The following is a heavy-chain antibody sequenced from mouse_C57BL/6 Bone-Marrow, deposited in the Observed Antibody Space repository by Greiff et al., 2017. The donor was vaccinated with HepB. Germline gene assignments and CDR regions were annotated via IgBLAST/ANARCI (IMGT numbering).Heavy chain of an antibody. J-gene: IGHJ2*01. D-gene: IGHD2-1*01. CDR1: GYTFTDYE. CDR2: IDPETGGT. Sequence: VQLKESGAELVRPGASVTLSCKASGYTFTDYEMHWVKQTPVHGLEWIGAIDPETGGTAYNQKFKGKAILTADKSSSTAYMELRSLTSEDSAVYYCTRGALPYYFDYWGQGTPLTVSS. V-gene: IGHV1-15*01. CDR3: TRGALPYYFDY.